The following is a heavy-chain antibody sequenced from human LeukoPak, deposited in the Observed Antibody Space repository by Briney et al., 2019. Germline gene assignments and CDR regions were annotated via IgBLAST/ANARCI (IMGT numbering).Heavy chain of an antibody. Sequence: SETLSLTSAVYGGSFSGFYWSWLRQPPGQGLEWIGEINHSGSTYYNPSLKSRITMSVDTSENQFSLRLSSVTAADTAMYYCARGGIIGTTNNWFDPWGQATLVTVSS. CDR2: INHSGST. CDR3: ARGGIIGTTNNWFDP. CDR1: GGSFSGFY. D-gene: IGHD1-20*01. V-gene: IGHV4-34*01. J-gene: IGHJ5*02.